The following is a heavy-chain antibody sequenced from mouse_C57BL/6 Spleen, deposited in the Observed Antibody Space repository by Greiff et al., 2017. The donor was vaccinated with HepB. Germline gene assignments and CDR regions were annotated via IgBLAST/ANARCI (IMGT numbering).Heavy chain of an antibody. J-gene: IGHJ1*03. D-gene: IGHD1-1*01. CDR1: GYAFSSSW. CDR3: ARGSSHWYFDV. Sequence: VQVVESGPELVKPGASVKISCKASGYAFSSSWMNWVKQRPGKGLEWIGRIYPGDGDTNYNGKFKGKATLTADKSSSTAYMQLSSLTSEDSAVYFCARGSSHWYFDVWGTGTTVTVSS. V-gene: IGHV1-82*01. CDR2: IYPGDGDT.